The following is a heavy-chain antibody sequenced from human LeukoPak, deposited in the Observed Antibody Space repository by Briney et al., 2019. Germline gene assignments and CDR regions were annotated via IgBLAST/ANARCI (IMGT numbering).Heavy chain of an antibody. J-gene: IGHJ4*02. CDR1: GFTFSSYG. V-gene: IGHV3-30*18. CDR3: AKDLWFGESYYFDY. CDR2: ISYDGSNK. D-gene: IGHD3-10*01. Sequence: GRSLRLSCAASGFTFSSYGMHWVRQAPGKGLEWVAVISYDGSNKYYADSVKGRFTISRDNSKNTLYLRMNSLRAEDTAVYYCAKDLWFGESYYFDYWGQGTLVTVSS.